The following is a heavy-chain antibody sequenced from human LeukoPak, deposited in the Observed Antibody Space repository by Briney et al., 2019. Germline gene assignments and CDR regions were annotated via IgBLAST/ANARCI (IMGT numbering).Heavy chain of an antibody. D-gene: IGHD6-13*01. J-gene: IGHJ5*02. CDR2: INPTGGNT. CDR1: GYTFTSYF. Sequence: ASVKVSCKAAGYTFTSYFMHWVRQAPGQGLEWIGIINPTGGNTNFAQKFQGRVIMTRDMSTSTVYMELSSLRSEDTAVYYCARDKQQLVRGRDVGPWFDPWGQGTLVTVSS. CDR3: ARDKQQLVRGRDVGPWFDP. V-gene: IGHV1-46*01.